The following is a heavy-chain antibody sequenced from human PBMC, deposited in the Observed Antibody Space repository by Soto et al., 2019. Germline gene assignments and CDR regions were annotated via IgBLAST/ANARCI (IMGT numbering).Heavy chain of an antibody. Sequence: SVKVSCKASGGTFSGDAISWLRQAPGRGREWMGQIVPFFKGTKYAQKFQGRVTITADDSTSTAFLDLSSLRSEDTAVYFCARDVSVNYYDSTYYYYAMDVWGQGTTVTVS. J-gene: IGHJ6*02. D-gene: IGHD3-22*01. CDR2: IVPFFKGT. V-gene: IGHV1-69*13. CDR1: GGTFSGDA. CDR3: ARDVSVNYYDSTYYYYAMDV.